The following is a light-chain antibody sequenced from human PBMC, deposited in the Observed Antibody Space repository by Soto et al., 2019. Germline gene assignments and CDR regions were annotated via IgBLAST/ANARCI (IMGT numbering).Light chain of an antibody. CDR2: KAS. CDR1: QTISSW. V-gene: IGKV1-5*03. CDR3: QHYNSYSEA. Sequence: DIQMAESPSTLSGAVGERVTITCRASQTISSWLSWYQQKPGKAPKLLIYKASTLKSGVPSRFSGSGSGTEFTLTISSLQPDDFATYCCQHYNSYSEAVGQGTKVDI. J-gene: IGKJ1*01.